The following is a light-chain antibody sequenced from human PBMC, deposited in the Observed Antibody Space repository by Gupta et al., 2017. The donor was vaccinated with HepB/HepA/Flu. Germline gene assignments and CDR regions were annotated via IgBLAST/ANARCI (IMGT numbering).Light chain of an antibody. CDR2: FDS. J-gene: IGLJ2*01. V-gene: IGLV3-21*04. Sequence: SYVLTQPPSVSVAPGKTASLTCGGNYIGSKSVHWYQQRPGQAPVLVIYFDSDRPSGIPERFSGSNSGNTATLTIXRXEAGDEXDYYCQVWDSDTDHPVFGGGTRLTVL. CDR3: QVWDSDTDHPV. CDR1: YIGSKS.